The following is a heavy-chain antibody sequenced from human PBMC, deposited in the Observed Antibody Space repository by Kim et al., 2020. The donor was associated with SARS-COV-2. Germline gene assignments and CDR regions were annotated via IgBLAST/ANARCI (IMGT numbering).Heavy chain of an antibody. CDR2: ISGSGGGT. D-gene: IGHD6-19*01. CDR1: GFSFSTYS. J-gene: IGHJ4*02. Sequence: GGSLRLSCAASGFSFSTYSMSWVRQAPGKGLEWVSGISGSGGGTYYADSVKGRFTISRDNSKNTLYLQMNSLRDEDTAIYYCAKTGGSTGWYEMDYWGQGTLVTVSS. V-gene: IGHV3-23*01. CDR3: AKTGGSTGWYEMDY.